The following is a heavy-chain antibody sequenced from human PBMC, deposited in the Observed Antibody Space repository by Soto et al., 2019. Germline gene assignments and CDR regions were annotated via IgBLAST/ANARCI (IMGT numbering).Heavy chain of an antibody. Sequence: QVHLVQSGSDVEKPGASVKVSCKASGYSFTSYGIGWVRQVPGQGPEWMGWISPYNGRTNYAQSVKGRVVMTTDISTNTVYLALRSLRSDDSAIYYCGRCRTDSYAMDVWGPGTTVTVSS. V-gene: IGHV1-18*01. CDR1: GYSFTSYG. CDR2: ISPYNGRT. D-gene: IGHD5-18*01. J-gene: IGHJ6*02. CDR3: GRCRTDSYAMDV.